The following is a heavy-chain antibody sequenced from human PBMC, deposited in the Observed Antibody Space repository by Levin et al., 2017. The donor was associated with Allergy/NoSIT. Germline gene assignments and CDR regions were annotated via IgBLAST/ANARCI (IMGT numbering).Heavy chain of an antibody. CDR1: GFTFSNAW. V-gene: IGHV3-15*01. Sequence: GGSLRLSCAASGFTFSNAWMSWVRQAPGKGLEWVGRIKSKTDGGTTDYAAPVKGRFTISRDDSKNTLYLQMNSLKTEDTAVYYCTTGEGGVMAYFDYWGQGTLVTVSS. D-gene: IGHD3-16*01. J-gene: IGHJ4*02. CDR2: IKSKTDGGTT. CDR3: TTGEGGVMAYFDY.